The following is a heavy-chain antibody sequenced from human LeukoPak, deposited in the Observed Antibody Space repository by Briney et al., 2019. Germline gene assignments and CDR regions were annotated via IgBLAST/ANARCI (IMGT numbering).Heavy chain of an antibody. Sequence: GGSLRLSCAASGFTFSSYAMHWVRQAPGKGLEWVAVISYDGSNKYYADSVKGRFTISRDNSKNTLYLQMNSLRAEDTAVYYCARDDHGRWEPTRSFDYWGQGTLVTVSS. CDR2: ISYDGSNK. CDR3: ARDDHGRWEPTRSFDY. D-gene: IGHD1-26*01. CDR1: GFTFSSYA. J-gene: IGHJ4*02. V-gene: IGHV3-30-3*01.